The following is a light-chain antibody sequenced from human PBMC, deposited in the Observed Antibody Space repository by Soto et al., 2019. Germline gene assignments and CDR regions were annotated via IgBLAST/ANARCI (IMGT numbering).Light chain of an antibody. Sequence: EIVLTQSPGTLSLSPGERATLSCRASQSVSSSYLAWYQQKPGQAPRLLIYGASSRATGIPDRFSGSGSGTDFTLTISRVEHEDFSVYYCQQYGSSHRTFGQGTKLEIK. CDR3: QQYGSSHRT. CDR1: QSVSSSY. CDR2: GAS. V-gene: IGKV3-20*01. J-gene: IGKJ2*01.